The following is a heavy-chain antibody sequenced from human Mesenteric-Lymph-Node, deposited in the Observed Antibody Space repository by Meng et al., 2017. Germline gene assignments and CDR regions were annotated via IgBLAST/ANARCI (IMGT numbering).Heavy chain of an antibody. CDR3: ARLWFGERPPDY. V-gene: IGHV4-39*01. D-gene: IGHD3-10*01. CDR1: GGSISSSTYS. CDR2: IYYSGRT. J-gene: IGHJ4*02. Sequence: QLQLQESGPGLGKPSETLSLTCTASGGSISSSTYSWGWIRQPPGKGLEWSGSIYYSGRTYYNPSLKSRVTMSVDTSKNQFSLKLSSVTAADTAVYYCARLWFGERPPDYWGQGTLVTVSS.